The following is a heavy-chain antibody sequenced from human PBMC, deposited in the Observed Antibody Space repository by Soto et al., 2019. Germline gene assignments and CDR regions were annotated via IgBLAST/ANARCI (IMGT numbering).Heavy chain of an antibody. CDR2: IYYSGST. J-gene: IGHJ6*02. CDR1: GGSISGYY. V-gene: IGHV4-59*01. Sequence: SETLSLTCTVSGGSISGYYWSWIRQPPGKGLEWIGSIYYSGSTNYNPSLKSRVTISLDTSKNQFSLKLTSVTAADTAVYFCARAVAAYYYAMDVWGQGTTVTVSS. CDR3: ARAVAAYYYAMDV. D-gene: IGHD6-19*01.